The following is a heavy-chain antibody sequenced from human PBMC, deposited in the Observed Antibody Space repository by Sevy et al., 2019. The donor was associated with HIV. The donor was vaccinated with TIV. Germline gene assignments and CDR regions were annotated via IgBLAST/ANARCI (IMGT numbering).Heavy chain of an antibody. D-gene: IGHD2-8*01. CDR3: AREGCTKPHDY. V-gene: IGHV3-23*01. Sequence: GGSLRLSCAASGFAFYDYSMSWIRQAPGKGLEWVATLSFGCGKINYADSVKGRFTISRDNSKRSVYLQMNNLRPEDTAVYYCAREGCTKPHDYWGQGTLVTVSS. CDR2: LSFGCGKI. J-gene: IGHJ4*02. CDR1: GFAFYDYS.